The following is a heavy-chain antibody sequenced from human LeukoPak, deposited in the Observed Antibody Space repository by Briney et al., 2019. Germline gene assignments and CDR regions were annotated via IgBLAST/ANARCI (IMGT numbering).Heavy chain of an antibody. V-gene: IGHV3-48*03. CDR1: GFTFSSYE. Sequence: GGSLRLSCAASGFTFSSYEMNWVRQAPGKGLEWVSYISSSGSTIYYADSVKGRFTISRDNSKNTLYLQMNSLRAEDTAVYYCARGGSYLSAFDIWGQGTMVTVSS. CDR3: ARGGSYLSAFDI. CDR2: ISSSGSTI. D-gene: IGHD1-26*01. J-gene: IGHJ3*02.